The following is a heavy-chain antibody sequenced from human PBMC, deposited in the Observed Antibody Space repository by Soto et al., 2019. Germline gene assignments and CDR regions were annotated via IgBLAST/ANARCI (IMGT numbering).Heavy chain of an antibody. CDR2: IWYDGSNK. V-gene: IGHV3-33*01. Sequence: GGSLRLSCAASGFTFSSYGMHWVRQAPGKGLEWVAVIWYDGSNKYYADSVKGRFTISRDNSKNTLYLQMNSLRAEDTAVYYCARGEIVGDAMFDYWGQGTLVTVSS. CDR3: ARGEIVGDAMFDY. CDR1: GFTFSSYG. J-gene: IGHJ4*02. D-gene: IGHD1-26*01.